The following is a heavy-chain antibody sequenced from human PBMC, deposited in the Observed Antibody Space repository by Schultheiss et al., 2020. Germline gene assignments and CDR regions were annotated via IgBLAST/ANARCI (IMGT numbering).Heavy chain of an antibody. Sequence: GESLKISCAASGFTFNSYGMHWVRQAPGKGLEWVAVISYDGSNKYYADSVKGRFTISRDNSKNTLYLQMNSLRAEDTAVYYCAKVHPKNWNYFDYWAREPWSPSPQ. V-gene: IGHV3-30*18. CDR2: ISYDGSNK. CDR3: AKVHPKNWNYFDY. CDR1: GFTFNSYG. J-gene: IGHJ4*02. D-gene: IGHD1-1*01.